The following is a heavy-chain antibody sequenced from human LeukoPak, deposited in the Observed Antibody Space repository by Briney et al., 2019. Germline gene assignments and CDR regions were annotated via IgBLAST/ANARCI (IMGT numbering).Heavy chain of an antibody. CDR3: ARAPWEDPLYYYYYGMDV. V-gene: IGHV1-18*01. CDR2: ISAYNGNT. CDR1: GYTFTSYG. Sequence: ASVKVSCKASGYTFTSYGISWVRQAPGQGLEWMGWISAYNGNTNYAQKLQGRVTMTTDTSTSTAYMELRSLRSDDTAVYYCARAPWEDPLYYYYYGMDVWGQGTTVTVSS. D-gene: IGHD1-26*01. J-gene: IGHJ6*02.